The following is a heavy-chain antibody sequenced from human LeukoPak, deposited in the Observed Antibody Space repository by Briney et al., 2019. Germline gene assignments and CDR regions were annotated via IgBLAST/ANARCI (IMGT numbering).Heavy chain of an antibody. CDR2: IYPGDSDT. J-gene: IGHJ6*03. CDR3: ARHISAGIGRSKNCSSTSCYYYYYYMDV. CDR1: GYSFTSYW. D-gene: IGHD2-2*01. V-gene: IGHV5-51*01. Sequence: GESLKISCKGSGYSFTSYWIGWVRQMPGKGLEGMGIIYPGDSDTRYSPSFQGQVTISADKSISTAYLQWSSLKASDTAMYYCARHISAGIGRSKNCSSTSCYYYYYYMDVWGKGTTVTVSS.